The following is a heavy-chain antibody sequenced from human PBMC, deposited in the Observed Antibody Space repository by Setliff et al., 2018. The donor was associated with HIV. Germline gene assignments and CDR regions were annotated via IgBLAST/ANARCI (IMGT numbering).Heavy chain of an antibody. CDR3: AKQTVSSSWSNWFDP. CDR2: IRYDGSNK. CDR1: GFTFSSYG. D-gene: IGHD6-13*01. V-gene: IGHV3-30*02. J-gene: IGHJ5*02. Sequence: GGSLRLSCAASGFTFSSYGMHWVRQAPGKGLEWVAFIRYDGSNKFYADSVKGRFTISRDNSKNTLYLQMNSLRAEDTAVYYCAKQTVSSSWSNWFDPWGQGTLVTVSS.